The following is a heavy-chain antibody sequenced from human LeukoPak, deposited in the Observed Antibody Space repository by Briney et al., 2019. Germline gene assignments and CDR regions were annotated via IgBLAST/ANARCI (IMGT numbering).Heavy chain of an antibody. Sequence: ASVKVSCKASGYTFTGYYMHWVRQAPGQGLEWMGWINPNSGGTNYAQKFQGRVTMTRDTSISTAYMELSRLRSDDTAVYYRARANSRAAATQVGWFDPWGQGTLVTVSS. V-gene: IGHV1-2*02. CDR1: GYTFTGYY. J-gene: IGHJ5*02. CDR3: ARANSRAAATQVGWFDP. CDR2: INPNSGGT. D-gene: IGHD6-13*01.